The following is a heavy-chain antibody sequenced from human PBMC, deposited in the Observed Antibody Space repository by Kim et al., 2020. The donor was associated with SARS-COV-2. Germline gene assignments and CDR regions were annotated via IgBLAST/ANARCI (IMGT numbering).Heavy chain of an antibody. CDR1: GYTFTDFD. D-gene: IGHD2-2*02. CDR3: ARGDRYCTSSSCYNY. J-gene: IGHJ4*02. Sequence: ASVKVSCKASGYTFTDFDINWVRQATGQGPEWMGWMNPYSGNTGYAQKFQGRVTMTRDTTMNTAYLDPSGLRSDDGAVYYCARGDRYCTSSSCYNYWGQGTLVTVSS. V-gene: IGHV1-8*01. CDR2: MNPYSGNT.